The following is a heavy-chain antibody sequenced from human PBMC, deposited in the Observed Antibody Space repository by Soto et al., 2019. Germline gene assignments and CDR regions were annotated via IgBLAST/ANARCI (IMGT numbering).Heavy chain of an antibody. D-gene: IGHD3-9*01. Sequence: GGSLRLSCEASGFPFSSYAMNWVRQAPGKGLEWVSTISDTTYYADSVKGRFTISRDNAKNSLFLLMSSLRAEDTAVYYCARDKDWAFDYWGQGTQVTVSS. CDR1: GFPFSSYA. V-gene: IGHV3-23*01. CDR3: ARDKDWAFDY. J-gene: IGHJ4*02. CDR2: ISDTT.